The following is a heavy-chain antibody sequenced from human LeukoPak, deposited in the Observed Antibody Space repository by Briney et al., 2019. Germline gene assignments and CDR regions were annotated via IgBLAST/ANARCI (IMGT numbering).Heavy chain of an antibody. V-gene: IGHV3-23*01. D-gene: IGHD1-26*01. CDR2: ISGSSDST. Sequence: GGSLRLSCAASGFSFSSYAMTWVRQAPGKWLEWVSAISGSSDSTYDADSVKGRFTISRDKSKNTLYLQMKSLRAEDTAVYYCAKDVRGSGTYWDYWGQGTLVTVSS. CDR3: AKDVRGSGTYWDY. CDR1: GFSFSSYA. J-gene: IGHJ4*02.